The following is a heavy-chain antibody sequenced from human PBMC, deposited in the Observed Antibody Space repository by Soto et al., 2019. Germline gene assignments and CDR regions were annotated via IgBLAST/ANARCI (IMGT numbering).Heavy chain of an antibody. D-gene: IGHD6-13*01. CDR3: ARHWQQLVSYYYYGMDV. V-gene: IGHV4-39*01. CDR2: IYYSGST. CDR1: GGSISSSSYY. J-gene: IGHJ6*02. Sequence: QLQLQESGPGLVKPSETLSLTCTVSGGSISSSSYYWGWIRQPPGKGLEWIGSIYYSGSTYYNPSLKSRVTISVDTSKNQFSLKLSSVTAADTAVYYCARHWQQLVSYYYYGMDVWGQGTTVTVSS.